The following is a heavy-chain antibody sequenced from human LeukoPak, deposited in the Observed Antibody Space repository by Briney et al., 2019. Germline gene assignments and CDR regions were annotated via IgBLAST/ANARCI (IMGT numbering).Heavy chain of an antibody. CDR3: AKGLSMVRGLDY. Sequence: GGSLRLSCAASGFTFDDYSMHWVRQGPGKGLEWVSGISWNSGSIAYADSVKGRFTISRDNAKNSLHLQMDSLRAEDTAFYYCAKGLSMVRGLDYWGQGTLVTVSS. V-gene: IGHV3-9*01. CDR2: ISWNSGSI. CDR1: GFTFDDYS. J-gene: IGHJ4*02. D-gene: IGHD3-10*01.